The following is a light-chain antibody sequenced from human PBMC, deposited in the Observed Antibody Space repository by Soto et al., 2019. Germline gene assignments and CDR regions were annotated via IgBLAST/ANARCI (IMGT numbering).Light chain of an antibody. Sequence: AIRMTQSPSSLSASTGDRVTITCRASQGISSYLAWYQQKPGKAPKLLIYAASTLRSGVPSRFSGSGSGTDFTLSISCLQSEDFATYYWQQYYSYPPMYTFGQGTKLEIK. CDR2: AAS. J-gene: IGKJ2*01. CDR1: QGISSY. V-gene: IGKV1-8*01. CDR3: QQYYSYPPMYT.